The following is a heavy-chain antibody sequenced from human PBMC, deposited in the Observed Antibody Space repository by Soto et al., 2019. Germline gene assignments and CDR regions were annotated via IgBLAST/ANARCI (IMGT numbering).Heavy chain of an antibody. CDR1: GFTFDDYA. J-gene: IGHJ6*02. CDR2: ISWNSGSI. D-gene: IGHD6-13*01. CDR3: AKDIAAAGTNYYYGMDV. V-gene: IGHV3-9*01. Sequence: EVQLVESGGGLVQPGRSLRLSCAASGFTFDDYAMHWVRQAPGKGLEWVSGISWNSGSIGYADSVKGRFTISRDNAKNYLYLQMNSLRAEDTALYYCAKDIAAAGTNYYYGMDVWGQGTTVTVSS.